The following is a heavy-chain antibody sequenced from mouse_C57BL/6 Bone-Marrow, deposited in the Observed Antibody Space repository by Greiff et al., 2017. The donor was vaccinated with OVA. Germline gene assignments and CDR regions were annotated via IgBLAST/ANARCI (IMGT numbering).Heavy chain of an antibody. Sequence: QVQLKQSGAELVRPGTSVKVSCKASGYAFTNYLIEWVKQRPGQGLEWIGVINPGSGGTNYNEKFKGKATLTADKSSSTAYMQLSSLTSEDSAVYFCAREGDGYAWFAYWGQGTLVTVSA. J-gene: IGHJ3*01. CDR1: GYAFTNYL. D-gene: IGHD2-2*01. CDR3: AREGDGYAWFAY. CDR2: INPGSGGT. V-gene: IGHV1-54*01.